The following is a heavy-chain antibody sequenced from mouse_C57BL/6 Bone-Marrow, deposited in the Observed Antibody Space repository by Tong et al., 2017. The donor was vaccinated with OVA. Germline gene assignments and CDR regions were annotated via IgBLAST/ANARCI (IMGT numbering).Heavy chain of an antibody. CDR3: ARDYYGSSGGYYFDY. Sequence: VQLQQSGAELVRPGTSVKVSCKASGYAFTNYLIEWVKQRPGQGLEWIGVINPGSGGTNYNEKFKGKATLTADKSTSNDYMQLSSLTSDDSAVYYCARDYYGSSGGYYFDYWGQGTTLTVSS. CDR1: GYAFTNYL. V-gene: IGHV1-54*01. CDR2: INPGSGGT. D-gene: IGHD1-1*01. J-gene: IGHJ2*01.